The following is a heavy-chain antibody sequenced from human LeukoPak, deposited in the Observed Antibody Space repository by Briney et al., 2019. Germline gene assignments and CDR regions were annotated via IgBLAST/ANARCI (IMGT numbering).Heavy chain of an antibody. V-gene: IGHV5-51*01. CDR2: IYPGDSDT. CDR1: GYIFSNYW. Sequence: GESLKISCKGSGYIFSNYWIGWVRQMPGKGLEWMGIIYPGDSDTRYSPSFQGQVTISADKSFSTAYLQWSSLKASDTAMYFCARSQVAYTSAWYRGFDYWGQGTLVTVSS. D-gene: IGHD6-19*01. CDR3: ARSQVAYTSAWYRGFDY. J-gene: IGHJ4*02.